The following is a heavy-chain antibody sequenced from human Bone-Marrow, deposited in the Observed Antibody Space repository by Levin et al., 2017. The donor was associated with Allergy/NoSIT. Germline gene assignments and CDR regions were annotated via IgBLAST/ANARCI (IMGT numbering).Heavy chain of an antibody. CDR2: INLDGNDK. Sequence: PGGSLRLSCVASGFSFSFYWMTWVRQAPGKGLEWVANINLDGNDKNYVDSVKGRFTISRDNARNSIYLQMNSLRAEDTATYYCARIFDSSGYYGGVGAFDVWGQGTVVTVSS. D-gene: IGHD3-22*01. V-gene: IGHV3-7*03. CDR3: ARIFDSSGYYGGVGAFDV. CDR1: GFSFSFYW. J-gene: IGHJ3*01.